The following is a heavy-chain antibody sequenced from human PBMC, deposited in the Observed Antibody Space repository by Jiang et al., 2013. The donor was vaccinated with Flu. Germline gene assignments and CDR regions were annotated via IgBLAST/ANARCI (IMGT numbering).Heavy chain of an antibody. CDR3: ARDQGIRYSDWLVGYAFDL. V-gene: IGHV4-59*01. CDR2: MYSSGNT. CDR1: NDSITTYY. Sequence: LLKPSETLSLTCSVSNDSITTYYWSWFRQPPGKGLEWIAYMYSSGNTNYNPSLKSRVTISLDTSQNQFSLKLSSVTAADTAVYYCARDQGIRYSDWLVGYAFDLWGQGTMVTVSS. D-gene: IGHD3-9*01. J-gene: IGHJ3*01.